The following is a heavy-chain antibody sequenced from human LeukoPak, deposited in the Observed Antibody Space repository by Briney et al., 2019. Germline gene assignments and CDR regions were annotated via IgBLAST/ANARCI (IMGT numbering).Heavy chain of an antibody. J-gene: IGHJ6*02. CDR3: ARVSVVYGMDV. Sequence: SHSLSLTCTVSGGSISSSSYCWGWLRQPPWNGLEWFGRIHDSGGTYYTPSLQSRVTISLATSKNQFSLKLSPVTAADTAVYYCARVSVVYGMDVWGRGTTVAVSS. V-gene: IGHV4-39*07. CDR2: IHDSGGT. CDR1: GGSISSSSYC. D-gene: IGHD5/OR15-5a*01.